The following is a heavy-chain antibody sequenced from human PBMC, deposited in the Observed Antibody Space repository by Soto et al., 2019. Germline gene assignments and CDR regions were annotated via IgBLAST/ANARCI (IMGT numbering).Heavy chain of an antibody. CDR1: GYTFTSYG. CDR2: LSAYNGNT. J-gene: IGHJ6*02. Sequence: QVQLVQSGAEVKKPGASVKVSCKASGYTFTSYGISWVRQAPGQGLEWMGWLSAYNGNTNYAQKLRGRVTMTTDTSPSTAYMELRSLRSDDTAVYYCARDHWAYGDHGGMDVWGQGTTVTVSS. CDR3: ARDHWAYGDHGGMDV. V-gene: IGHV1-18*01. D-gene: IGHD4-17*01.